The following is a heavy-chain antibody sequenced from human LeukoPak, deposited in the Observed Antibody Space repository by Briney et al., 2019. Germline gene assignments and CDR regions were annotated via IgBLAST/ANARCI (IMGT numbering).Heavy chain of an antibody. CDR3: AMRVGGPEYFDY. D-gene: IGHD4-23*01. Sequence: SETLSLTCTVSGGSISSYSWNWIRQPPGKGLEWIGYISYSGSTNYNPSLKSRLTISIDTSKNYFSLNLSSVTAADTAMYYCAMRVGGPEYFDYWGQGALVTVSS. J-gene: IGHJ4*02. CDR1: GGSISSYS. CDR2: ISYSGST. V-gene: IGHV4-59*01.